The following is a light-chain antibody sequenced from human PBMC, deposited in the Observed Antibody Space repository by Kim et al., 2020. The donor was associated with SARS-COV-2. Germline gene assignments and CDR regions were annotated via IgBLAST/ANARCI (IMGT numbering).Light chain of an antibody. Sequence: QSVLTQPPSASGTPGQRVTISCSGSSSNIGTNSVNRYQQLPGTATKLLIFINNQRPSGVPARFSVSKSGTSASLAISGLQSDDEADYYCAAGDDSLNGYVIRTATKVTVL. CDR1: SSNIGTNS. V-gene: IGLV1-44*01. CDR3: AAGDDSLNGYV. CDR2: INN. J-gene: IGLJ1*01.